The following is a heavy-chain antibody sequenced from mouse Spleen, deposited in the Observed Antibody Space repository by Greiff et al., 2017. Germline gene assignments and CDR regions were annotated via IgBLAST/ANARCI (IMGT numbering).Heavy chain of an antibody. J-gene: IGHJ2*01. CDR1: GYTFTSYW. CDR2: IDPSDSYT. V-gene: IGHV1-69*01. D-gene: IGHD2-14*01. CDR3: AKGGYRYFDY. Sequence: QVQLQQSGAELVMPGASVKLSCKASGYTFTSYWMHWVKQRPGQGLEWIGEIDPSDSYTNYNQKFKGKATLTVDKSSSTAYMQLSSLTSEDSAVYYCAKGGYRYFDYWGQGTTLTVSS.